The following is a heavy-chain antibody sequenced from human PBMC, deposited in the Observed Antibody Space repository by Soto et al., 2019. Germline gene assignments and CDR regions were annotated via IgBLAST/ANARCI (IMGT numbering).Heavy chain of an antibody. CDR3: ARRVIGWIVGATRGFDY. Sequence: QVQLQQWGAGLLKPSETLSLTCAVYGGSFSGYYWSWIRQPPGKGLEWIGEINHSGSTNYNPSLKSRVTISVDTSKNQFSLKLSSVTAADTAVYYCARRVIGWIVGATRGFDYWGQGTLVTVSS. CDR1: GGSFSGYY. CDR2: INHSGST. V-gene: IGHV4-34*01. J-gene: IGHJ4*02. D-gene: IGHD1-26*01.